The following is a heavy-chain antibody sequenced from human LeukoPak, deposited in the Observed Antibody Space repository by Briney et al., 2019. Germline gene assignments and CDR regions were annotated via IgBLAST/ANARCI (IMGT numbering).Heavy chain of an antibody. CDR2: ISYDGSNK. CDR3: AKDLVAGIGATAQSDY. CDR1: GFTFSSYG. D-gene: IGHD1-26*01. V-gene: IGHV3-30*18. Sequence: PGRSLRLSCAACGFTFSSYGMHWVRQAPGKGLEWVAVISYDGSNKYYADSVKGRFTISRDNSKNTLYLQMNSLRAEDTAVYYCAKDLVAGIGATAQSDYWGQGTLVTVSS. J-gene: IGHJ4*02.